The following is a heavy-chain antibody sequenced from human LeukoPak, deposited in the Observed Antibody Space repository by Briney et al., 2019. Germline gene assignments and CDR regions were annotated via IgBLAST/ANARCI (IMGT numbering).Heavy chain of an antibody. Sequence: GGALRLSCAGSGFTFSSYWMHWVRQAPGRGLGWVSRISTDSSSTTYADSVKCRFTISRDNAKDTLYLQMNSLRAEDTAVYYCARDPYSGTYGDTYYYYMDVWGKGTTVTISS. CDR1: GFTFSSYW. J-gene: IGHJ6*03. V-gene: IGHV3-74*01. CDR3: ARDPYSGTYGDTYYYYMDV. CDR2: ISTDSSST. D-gene: IGHD1-26*01.